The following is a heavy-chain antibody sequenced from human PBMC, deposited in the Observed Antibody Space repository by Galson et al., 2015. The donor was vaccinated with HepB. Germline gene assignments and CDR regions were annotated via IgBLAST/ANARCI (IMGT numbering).Heavy chain of an antibody. CDR1: GFTFSNHA. CDR2: ISYDGSGE. D-gene: IGHD3-3*01. V-gene: IGHV3-30*04. Sequence: SLRLSCAASGFTFSNHAMHWVRQAPGKGLEWVAVISYDGSGENYADSVKGRFTVSRDNSKKTFSLQMNALSAEDTALYYCARQVRILEWLFLGYYMDVWGKGTTVIVSS. CDR3: ARQVRILEWLFLGYYMDV. J-gene: IGHJ6*03.